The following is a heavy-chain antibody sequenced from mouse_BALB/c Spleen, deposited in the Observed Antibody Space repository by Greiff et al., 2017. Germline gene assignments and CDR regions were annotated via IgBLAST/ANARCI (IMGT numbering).Heavy chain of an antibody. V-gene: IGHV3-2*02. CDR3: ARSGGGSSLWYFDV. D-gene: IGHD1-1*01. CDR2: ISYSGST. Sequence: EVKLVESGPGLVKPSQSLSLTCTVTGYSITSDYAWNWIRQFPGNKLEWMGYISYSGSTSYNPSLKSRISITRDTSKNQFFLQLNSVTTEDTATYYCARSGGGSSLWYFDVWGAGTTVTVSS. CDR1: GYSITSDYA. J-gene: IGHJ1*01.